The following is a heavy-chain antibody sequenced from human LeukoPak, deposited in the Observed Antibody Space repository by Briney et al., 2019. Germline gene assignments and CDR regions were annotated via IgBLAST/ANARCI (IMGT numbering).Heavy chain of an antibody. CDR1: GYTFTGYY. V-gene: IGHV1-18*04. Sequence: ASVKVSCKASGYTFTGYYMHWVRQAPGQGLEWMGWISAYNGNTNYAQKLQGRVTMTTDTSTSTAYMELRSLRSDDTAVYYCARGVVGATIGFDYWGQGTLVTVSS. CDR2: ISAYNGNT. J-gene: IGHJ4*02. CDR3: ARGVVGATIGFDY. D-gene: IGHD1-26*01.